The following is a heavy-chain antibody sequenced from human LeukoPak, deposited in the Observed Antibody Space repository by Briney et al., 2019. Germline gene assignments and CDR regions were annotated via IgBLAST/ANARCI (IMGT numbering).Heavy chain of an antibody. D-gene: IGHD2-15*01. J-gene: IGHJ4*02. V-gene: IGHV1-2*02. Sequence: ASVKVSCKASGYTFNDYFVHWMRQAPGQGLEWMGWINPKIGGTDYAQKFQGRVTMTRDTSISTAYMELSGLRSDDTAIYYCARGLFTPRDHWGQGTLVTVSS. CDR3: ARGLFTPRDH. CDR1: GYTFNDYF. CDR2: INPKIGGT.